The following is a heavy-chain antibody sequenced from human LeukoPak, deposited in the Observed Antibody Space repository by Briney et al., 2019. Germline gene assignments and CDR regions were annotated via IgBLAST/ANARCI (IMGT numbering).Heavy chain of an antibody. J-gene: IGHJ4*02. D-gene: IGHD5-12*01. V-gene: IGHV4-34*01. CDR1: GGSFSGYY. Sequence: SETLSLTCAVYGGSFSGYYCSWIRQPPGKGLEWIGEINHSGSTNYNPSLKSRVTISVDTSKNQFSLKLTSVTAADTAVYFCARGVWPRGYRGNDYFDSWGQGTLVTVSS. CDR3: ARGVWPRGYRGNDYFDS. CDR2: INHSGST.